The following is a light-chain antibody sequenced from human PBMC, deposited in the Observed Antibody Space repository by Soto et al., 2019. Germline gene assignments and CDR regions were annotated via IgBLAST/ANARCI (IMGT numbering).Light chain of an antibody. V-gene: IGKV2-28*01. J-gene: IGKJ4*01. CDR3: MQALNTPLT. CDR1: QSLVHSSGNNY. Sequence: DIVMTQSPDSLTVTPGAPASISCRSSQSLVHSSGNNYLDWYLQRPGQSPQLLIYFASNRASGVPARFSGSASGTDFTLRISSVEAEDVGLYYCMQALNTPLTFGGGTKVEIK. CDR2: FAS.